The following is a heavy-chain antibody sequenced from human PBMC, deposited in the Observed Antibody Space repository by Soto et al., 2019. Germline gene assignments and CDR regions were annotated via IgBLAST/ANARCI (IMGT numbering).Heavy chain of an antibody. CDR2: IYYNGNT. CDR3: ARVRRGQMDY. V-gene: IGHV4-59*11. D-gene: IGHD3-10*01. Sequence: PSETLSLTCTISGGAINDHYWSFIRQPPGKGLEWIGYIYYNGNTNYNPSLESRVTISVDRSRNQFSLRLTSLTAADTAVYYCARVRRGQMDYWGQGSLVTVSS. J-gene: IGHJ4*02. CDR1: GGAINDHY.